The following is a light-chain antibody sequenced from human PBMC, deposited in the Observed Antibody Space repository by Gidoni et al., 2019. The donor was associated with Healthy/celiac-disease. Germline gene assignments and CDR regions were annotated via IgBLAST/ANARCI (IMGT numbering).Light chain of an antibody. CDR3: SSYTSSSTLDV. CDR1: SSDVGGYNY. CDR2: DVS. V-gene: IGLV2-14*01. Sequence: QSALTQPASVSGSPGQSTTISCTGTSSDVGGYNYVPWYQQHPGKAPKLMIYDVSNRPSGVSNRFSGSKSVNTASLTISGLQAEDEADYYCSSYTSSSTLDVFGTGTKVTVL. J-gene: IGLJ1*01.